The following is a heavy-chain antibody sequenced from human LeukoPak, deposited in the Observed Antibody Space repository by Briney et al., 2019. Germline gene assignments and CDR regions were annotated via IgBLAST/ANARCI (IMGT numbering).Heavy chain of an antibody. CDR3: AKATGLLWFGELLSFDY. J-gene: IGHJ4*02. CDR1: GFTFSSYS. Sequence: GGSLRLSCAASGFTFSSYSMNWVRQAPGKGLEWVSAISGSGGSTYYADSVKGRFTISRDNSKNTLYLQMNSLRAEDTAVYYCAKATGLLWFGELLSFDYWGQGTLVTVSS. CDR2: ISGSGGST. D-gene: IGHD3-10*01. V-gene: IGHV3-23*01.